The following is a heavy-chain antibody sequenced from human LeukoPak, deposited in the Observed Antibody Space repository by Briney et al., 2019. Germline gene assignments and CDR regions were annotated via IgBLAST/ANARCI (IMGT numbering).Heavy chain of an antibody. V-gene: IGHV1-69*04. CDR3: ARDRGSYDRHYYYYYGMDV. D-gene: IGHD1-26*01. J-gene: IGHJ6*02. CDR2: IIPILGIA. Sequence: SVKVSCKASGGTFSSYAISWVRQAPGQGLEWMGRIIPILGIANYAQKFQGRVTITADKSTSTAYMELSSLRSEDTAVYYCARDRGSYDRHYYYYYGMDVWGQGTTVTVSS. CDR1: GGTFSSYA.